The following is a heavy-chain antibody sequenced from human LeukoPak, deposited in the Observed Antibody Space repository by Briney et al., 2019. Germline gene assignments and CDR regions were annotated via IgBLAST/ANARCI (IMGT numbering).Heavy chain of an antibody. J-gene: IGHJ4*02. CDR3: AAHQGYCSGGGCGPY. CDR2: IGNDGSNK. Sequence: GGSLRLSCAASGFTFSSFGMHWVRQAPGKGLEWLAYIGNDGSNKYYVDSVKGRFTISRDNSKNTLYLQMNTLRAEDTAVYHCAAHQGYCSGGGCGPYWGQGTQVTVSS. CDR1: GFTFSSFG. D-gene: IGHD2-15*01. V-gene: IGHV3-30*02.